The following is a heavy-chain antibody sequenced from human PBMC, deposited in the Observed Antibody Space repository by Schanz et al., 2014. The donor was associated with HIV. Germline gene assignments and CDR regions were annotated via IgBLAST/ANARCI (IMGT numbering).Heavy chain of an antibody. D-gene: IGHD3-3*01. Sequence: VQLVESGGGVVQPGRSLRLSCAASGFTFSSYAMHWVRQAPGKGLEWVAVISYDGSNKYYADSVKGRFTISRDNSKNTLYLQMNSLRAEDTAVYYCAKGGSYYDFWSGYSYYFDDWGQGTLVTVSS. J-gene: IGHJ4*02. CDR3: AKGGSYYDFWSGYSYYFDD. V-gene: IGHV3-30*18. CDR1: GFTFSSYA. CDR2: ISYDGSNK.